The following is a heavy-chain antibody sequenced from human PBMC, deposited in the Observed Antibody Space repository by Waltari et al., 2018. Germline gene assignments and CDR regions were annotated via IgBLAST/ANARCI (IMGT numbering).Heavy chain of an antibody. Sequence: QPQLQESGPGLVKPSETLSLTCIVSNDSISVSNYYWGWIRQPPGKGLEWIGIIYYTGKTHYNPSLNSRLSMSVDTSKNQFSQRLTSLTAADTAIYYCARKYGSIFYGFDYWGQGAPVTVSS. CDR3: ARKYGSIFYGFDY. CDR1: NDSISVSNYY. J-gene: IGHJ4*02. D-gene: IGHD6-13*01. CDR2: IYYTGKT. V-gene: IGHV4-39*01.